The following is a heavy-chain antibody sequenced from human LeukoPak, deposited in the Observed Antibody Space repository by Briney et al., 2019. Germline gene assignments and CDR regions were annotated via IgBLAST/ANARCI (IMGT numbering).Heavy chain of an antibody. D-gene: IGHD6-19*01. J-gene: IGHJ4*02. CDR2: SSSNGGST. Sequence: GGSLGLSCSASGFTFSTLPMHWVRQAPGKGLEYVSGSSSNGGSTYYADSAKGRFTISRDNSKNTLYLQMSSLRPEDTAVYYCVNQISGWVYWGQGTLVTVSS. CDR1: GFTFSTLP. V-gene: IGHV3-64D*06. CDR3: VNQISGWVY.